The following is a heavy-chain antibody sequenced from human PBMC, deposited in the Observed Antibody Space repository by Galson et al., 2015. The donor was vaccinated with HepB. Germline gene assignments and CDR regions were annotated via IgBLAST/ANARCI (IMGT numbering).Heavy chain of an antibody. CDR1: GYSFTSNW. CDR2: IYPSDSET. V-gene: IGHV5-51*01. CDR3: ARHGRNEPFDS. Sequence: QSGAEVKKPGESLKISCKGSGYSFTSNWIGWVRQVPGEGLEWVGIIYPSDSETRYSPSFQGQLTITADKSVSTAYLQWNSLKVSDTAMYYCARHGRNEPFDSWGQGTLVTVSS. J-gene: IGHJ4*02. D-gene: IGHD1-1*01.